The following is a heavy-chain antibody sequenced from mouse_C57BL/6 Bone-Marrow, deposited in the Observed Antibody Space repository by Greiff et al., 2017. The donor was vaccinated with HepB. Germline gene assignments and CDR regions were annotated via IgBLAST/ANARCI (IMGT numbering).Heavy chain of an antibody. CDR2: IDPSDSYT. V-gene: IGHV1-69*01. D-gene: IGHD1-1*01. CDR3: ARCTTVVGAMDY. Sequence: QVQLQQPGAELVMPGASVKLSCKASGYTFTSYWMHWVKQRPGQGLEWIGEIDPSDSYTNYNQKFKGKSTLTVDKSSSTAYMQLRSLTSEDSAVYYCARCTTVVGAMDYWGQGTSVTVSS. CDR1: GYTFTSYW. J-gene: IGHJ4*01.